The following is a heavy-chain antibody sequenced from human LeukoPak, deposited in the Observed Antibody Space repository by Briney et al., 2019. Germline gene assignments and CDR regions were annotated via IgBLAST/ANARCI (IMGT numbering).Heavy chain of an antibody. D-gene: IGHD6-19*01. J-gene: IGHJ4*02. CDR1: GGSFSSYY. CDR3: ARHWEIKGLWQWLGGPNIDY. CDR2: IYYSGST. Sequence: SETLSLTCAVYGGSFSSYYWGWIRQPPGKGLEWIGSIYYSGSTYYNPSLKSRVTISVDTSKNQFSLKLSSVTAADTAVYYCARHWEIKGLWQWLGGPNIDYWGQGTLVTVSS. V-gene: IGHV4-39*01.